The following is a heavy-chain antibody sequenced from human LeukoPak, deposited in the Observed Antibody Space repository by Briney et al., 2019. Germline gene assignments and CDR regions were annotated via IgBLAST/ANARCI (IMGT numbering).Heavy chain of an antibody. J-gene: IGHJ6*03. D-gene: IGHD2-8*01. Sequence: GGSLRLSCAASGFTFSSYAMSWVRQAPGKGLEWVSAISGSGGSTYYADSVKGRFTISRDNSKNTLFLQMNSLRVEDTAVYFCAKDLRGLVFYYYMDVWGKGTTVTISS. V-gene: IGHV3-23*01. CDR3: AKDLRGLVFYYYMDV. CDR2: ISGSGGST. CDR1: GFTFSSYA.